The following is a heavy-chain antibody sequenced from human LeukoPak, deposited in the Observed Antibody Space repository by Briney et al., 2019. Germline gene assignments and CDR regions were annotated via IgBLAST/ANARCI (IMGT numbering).Heavy chain of an antibody. CDR1: GGSFSSQNYY. V-gene: IGHV4-61*05. J-gene: IGHJ4*02. CDR2: INYGGST. D-gene: IGHD6-19*01. Sequence: SETLSLTCTVSGGSFSSQNYYWGWIRQPPGKGLEWIAYINYGGSTNYNPSLKSRVTISVDTSKNQFSLKLTSVTASDTAVYYCAGTGQWLASDYWGQGTLVTVSS. CDR3: AGTGQWLASDY.